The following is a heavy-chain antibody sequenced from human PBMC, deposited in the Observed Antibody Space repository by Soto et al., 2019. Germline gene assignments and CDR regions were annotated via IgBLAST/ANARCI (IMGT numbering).Heavy chain of an antibody. Sequence: QVLLVQSGAEVKKPGASVKVSCKASGYSFSTYGVIWVRQAPGQGLEWMGWLNTGDGNTAYAQKLQGRITLTTDTSTTTAYMELRSLRSDDTAIYYCARGENYGSARDGVDHWGQGTLVTVSS. J-gene: IGHJ4*02. D-gene: IGHD3-10*01. V-gene: IGHV1-18*04. CDR1: GYSFSTYG. CDR3: ARGENYGSARDGVDH. CDR2: LNTGDGNT.